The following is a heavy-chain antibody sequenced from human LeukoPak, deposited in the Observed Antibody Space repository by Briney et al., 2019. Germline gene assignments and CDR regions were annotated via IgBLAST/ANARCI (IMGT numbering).Heavy chain of an antibody. V-gene: IGHV3-66*02. J-gene: IGHJ5*01. CDR3: ARSDCSGGTRPNWFDS. Sequence: GGSLRLSCAASGLTVSTNYMTWVRQAPGKGLEWVSVIYSAGITYYADSVKGRFTISRDNSKNTLFLQMNSLRIEDTAVYYCARSDCSGGTRPNWFDSWGQGTLVTVSS. CDR2: IYSAGIT. CDR1: GLTVSTNY. D-gene: IGHD2-15*01.